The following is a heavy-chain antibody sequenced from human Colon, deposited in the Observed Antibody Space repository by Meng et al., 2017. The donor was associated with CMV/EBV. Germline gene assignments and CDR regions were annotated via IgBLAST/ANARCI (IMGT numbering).Heavy chain of an antibody. CDR2: ISSTGNTI. Sequence: GGSLRLSCAASGFTFGSFDLTWVRQAPGKGLEWISYISSTGNTIYYADSVKGRFTISRDNAENSLYLQMNSLRAEDTAVYYCARKGHVDIVGTAGNWFDPWGQGTLVTVSS. J-gene: IGHJ5*02. D-gene: IGHD5-12*01. CDR3: ARKGHVDIVGTAGNWFDP. V-gene: IGHV3-48*03. CDR1: GFTFGSFD.